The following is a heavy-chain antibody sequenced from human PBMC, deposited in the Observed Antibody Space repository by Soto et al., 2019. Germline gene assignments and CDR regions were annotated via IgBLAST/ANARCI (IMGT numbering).Heavy chain of an antibody. CDR1: GGSFSGYY. D-gene: IGHD2-15*01. Sequence: SETLSLTCAVYGGSFSGYYWSWIRQPPGKGLEWIGEINHSGSTNYNPSLKSRVTISVDTSKNQFSLKLSSVTAADTAVYYCARAAPRYCSGGSCYSGRDYW. CDR2: INHSGST. CDR3: ARAAPRYCSGGSCYSGRDY. J-gene: IGHJ4*01. V-gene: IGHV4-34*01.